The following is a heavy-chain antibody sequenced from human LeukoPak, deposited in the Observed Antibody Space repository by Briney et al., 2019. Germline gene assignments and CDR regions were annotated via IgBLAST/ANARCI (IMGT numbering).Heavy chain of an antibody. CDR1: GFTFSDYN. D-gene: IGHD2-21*02. V-gene: IGHV3-11*01. CDR2: ISRSGSTK. J-gene: IGHJ3*02. Sequence: GGSLRLSCAASGFTFSDYNMRWIRQAPGKGLEWVSSISRSGSTKYYADSVKGRFTISRDNSKNTLYLQVSSLRVEDSAVYYCAKGQYGGDWTVDAFDIWGQGTMVTVSS. CDR3: AKGQYGGDWTVDAFDI.